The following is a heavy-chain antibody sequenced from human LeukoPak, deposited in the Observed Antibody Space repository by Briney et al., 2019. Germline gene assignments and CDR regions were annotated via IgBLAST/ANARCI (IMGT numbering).Heavy chain of an antibody. Sequence: PGGSLRLSCAASGFTFSSYSMNWVRQAPGKGLEWVSYISSSSSTIYYADSVKGRFTISRDNAKNSLYLQMNSLRAEDTAVYYCARDLGYCSGGSCYPDNIKFDYWGQGTLVTVSS. CDR3: ARDLGYCSGGSCYPDNIKFDY. CDR1: GFTFSSYS. V-gene: IGHV3-48*01. CDR2: ISSSSSTI. J-gene: IGHJ4*02. D-gene: IGHD2-15*01.